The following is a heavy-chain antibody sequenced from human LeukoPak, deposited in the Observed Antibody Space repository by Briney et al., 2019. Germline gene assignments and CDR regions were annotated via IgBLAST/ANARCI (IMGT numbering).Heavy chain of an antibody. Sequence: GGSLRLSCAASGFTFSSYSVNWVRQAPGKGLEWVSGISPSGGITYYTDSVKGRFTISRDNSKNTQSLQMNSLRAEDTAVYYCAKDDDWGRYKHWGQGTLVTVSS. J-gene: IGHJ1*01. CDR2: ISPSGGIT. CDR3: AKDDDWGRYKH. CDR1: GFTFSSYS. D-gene: IGHD3-16*01. V-gene: IGHV3-23*01.